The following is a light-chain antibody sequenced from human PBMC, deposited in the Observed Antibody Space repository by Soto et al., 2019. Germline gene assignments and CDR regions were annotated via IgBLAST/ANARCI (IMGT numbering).Light chain of an antibody. V-gene: IGLV2-14*01. J-gene: IGLJ1*01. Sequence: QSALTQPASVSGPPGQSITISCTGTSSDVGGYNYVSWYQQHPGKAPKLMIYEVSNRPSGVSNRFSGSKSGNTASLTISGLQAEDEADYYCSSYTSSSTSLYVFGTGTKVTVL. CDR3: SSYTSSSTSLYV. CDR2: EVS. CDR1: SSDVGGYNY.